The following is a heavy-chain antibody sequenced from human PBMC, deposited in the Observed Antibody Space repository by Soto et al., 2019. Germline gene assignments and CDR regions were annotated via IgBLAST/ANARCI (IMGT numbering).Heavy chain of an antibody. CDR1: GFTFSSYG. CDR3: AKEPDCGGDCYPDY. CDR2: ISYDGSNK. Sequence: QVQLVESGGGVVQPGRSLRLSCAASGFTFSSYGMHWVRQAPGKGLEWVAVISYDGSNKYYADSVKGRFTISRDNSKNPLYLQMNSLRAEDTAVYYCAKEPDCGGDCYPDYWGQGTLVTVSS. J-gene: IGHJ4*02. V-gene: IGHV3-30*18. D-gene: IGHD2-21*02.